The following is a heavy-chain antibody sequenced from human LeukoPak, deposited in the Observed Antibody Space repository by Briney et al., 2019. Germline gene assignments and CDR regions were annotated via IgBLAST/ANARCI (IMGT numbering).Heavy chain of an antibody. J-gene: IGHJ6*03. Sequence: SQTLSLTCTVSGGSISSGSYYWSWIRQPAGKGLEGIGRIYTSGSTNYNPSLKSRVTISVDTSKNQSSLKLSSVTAADTAVYYCARTPHYYYYMDVWGKGTTVTVSS. CDR3: ARTPHYYYYMDV. V-gene: IGHV4-61*02. CDR2: IYTSGST. CDR1: GGSISSGSYY.